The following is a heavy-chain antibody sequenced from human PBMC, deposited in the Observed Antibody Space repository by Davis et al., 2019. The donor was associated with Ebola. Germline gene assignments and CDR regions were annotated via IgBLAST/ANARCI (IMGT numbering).Heavy chain of an antibody. D-gene: IGHD5-18*01. Sequence: MPSETLSLTCTVSGGSISSYYWSWIRQPPGKGLEWIGYIYYSGSTNYNPSLKSRVTISVDTSKNQFSLKLSSVTAADTAVYYCARHWTAMVGFDWFDPWGQGTLVTVSS. J-gene: IGHJ5*02. V-gene: IGHV4-59*08. CDR1: GGSISSYY. CDR3: ARHWTAMVGFDWFDP. CDR2: IYYSGST.